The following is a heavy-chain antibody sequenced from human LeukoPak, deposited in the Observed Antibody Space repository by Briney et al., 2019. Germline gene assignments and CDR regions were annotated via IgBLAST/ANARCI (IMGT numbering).Heavy chain of an antibody. V-gene: IGHV7-4-1*02. D-gene: IGHD3-22*01. Sequence: WINTNPGNPTYAQGFTGRFVFSLDTSVSTAYLQISSLKAEDTAVYYCARSYYYDSSGYLLFDYWGQGTLVTVSS. J-gene: IGHJ4*02. CDR2: INTNPGNP. CDR3: ARSYYYDSSGYLLFDY.